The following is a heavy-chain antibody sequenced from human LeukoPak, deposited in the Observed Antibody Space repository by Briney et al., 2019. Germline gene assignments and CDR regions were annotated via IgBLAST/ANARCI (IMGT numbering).Heavy chain of an antibody. V-gene: IGHV4-30-4*07. Sequence: SETLSLTCAVSGGSISSGSYSWSWIRQPPGKGLEWFGYMFYTGNTYYNPSLKSRVTISVDTSKNQFSLKLSSVTAADTAVYYCARGRGYCSSTSCSRHDAFDIWGQGTMVTVSS. CDR1: GGSISSGSYS. D-gene: IGHD2-2*01. J-gene: IGHJ3*02. CDR2: MFYTGNT. CDR3: ARGRGYCSSTSCSRHDAFDI.